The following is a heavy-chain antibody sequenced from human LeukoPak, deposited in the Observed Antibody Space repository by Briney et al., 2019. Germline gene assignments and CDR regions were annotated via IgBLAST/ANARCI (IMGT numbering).Heavy chain of an antibody. V-gene: IGHV4-59*01. CDR3: ARRVGAAAHNFDY. J-gene: IGHJ4*02. Sequence: SETLSLTCTVSGGSISSYYWSWIRQPPGKGLEWIGYIYYSGSTNYNPSLKSRVTISVDTSKNQFSLKLSSVTAADTAVYYCARRVGAAAHNFDYWGQGTLVTVSS. CDR2: IYYSGST. D-gene: IGHD1-26*01. CDR1: GGSISSYY.